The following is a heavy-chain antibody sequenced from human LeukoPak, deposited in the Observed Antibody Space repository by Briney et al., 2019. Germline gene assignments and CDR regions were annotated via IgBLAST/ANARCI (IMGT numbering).Heavy chain of an antibody. V-gene: IGHV4-59*12. CDR2: IFDIGST. D-gene: IGHD5-18*01. CDR1: GVSIRTDY. Sequence: SETLSLTCTVSGVSIRTDYWSWIRQTPGKGLEWIAYIFDIGSTTYNPSLKSRVTMSMDTSKNQFSLKLSSVTAADTAVYYCARDRRGYSYGSFDYWGQGTLVTVSS. J-gene: IGHJ4*02. CDR3: ARDRRGYSYGSFDY.